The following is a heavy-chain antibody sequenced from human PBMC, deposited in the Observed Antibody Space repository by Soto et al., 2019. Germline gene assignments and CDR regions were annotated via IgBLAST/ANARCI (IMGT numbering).Heavy chain of an antibody. V-gene: IGHV3-66*04. Sequence: EVQLVESGGGLVQPGGSLRLSCAASGFTVSSYYVTWVRQAPGKGLEWVSVIYSGGSTYYADSVKGRFTISRDNSKITLYLQMNSLRAEDTAVYFCARQGSGSYSGYFGYWGQGTLVTVSS. D-gene: IGHD3-10*01. CDR3: ARQGSGSYSGYFGY. CDR2: IYSGGST. J-gene: IGHJ4*02. CDR1: GFTVSSYY.